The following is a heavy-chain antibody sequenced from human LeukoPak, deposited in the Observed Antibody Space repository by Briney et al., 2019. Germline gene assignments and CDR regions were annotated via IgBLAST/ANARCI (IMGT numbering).Heavy chain of an antibody. V-gene: IGHV1-2*06. D-gene: IGHD3-3*01. Sequence: ASVKVSSKTSGYTFTDYYIHWVRQAPGQGLEWMGQLNPHTGGANYAQKFQGRVSMTRDASINTAYMEVTRLTSDDTAVYYCARVTWKTIIAAPDYWGREPWSPSPQ. CDR3: ARVTWKTIIAAPDY. CDR1: GYTFTDYY. CDR2: LNPHTGGA. J-gene: IGHJ4*02.